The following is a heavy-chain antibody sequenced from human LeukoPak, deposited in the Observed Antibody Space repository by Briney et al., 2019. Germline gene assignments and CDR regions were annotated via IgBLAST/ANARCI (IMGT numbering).Heavy chain of an antibody. CDR2: IIPLLRIA. V-gene: IGHV1-69*04. Sequence: GASVKVSCKASVGTFSSYAICWVLPAPGQGLAWMGRIIPLLRIANYAQTFQGRVTITADKSTSTAYMELSGLRSEDTAVYYCARVYGSSGDYYYYYGMDVWGQGTTVTVSS. J-gene: IGHJ6*02. D-gene: IGHD6-6*01. CDR1: VGTFSSYA. CDR3: ARVYGSSGDYYYYYGMDV.